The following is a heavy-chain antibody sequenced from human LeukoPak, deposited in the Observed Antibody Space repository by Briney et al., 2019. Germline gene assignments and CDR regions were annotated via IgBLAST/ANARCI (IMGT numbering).Heavy chain of an antibody. CDR3: RVVPGPIDY. CDR2: INPNSGGT. CDR1: GSTFTGYY. J-gene: IGHJ4*02. D-gene: IGHD3-10*01. V-gene: IGHV1-2*02. Sequence: ASVKVSCKASGSTFTGYYMHWVRRAPGQGLEWMGWINPNSGGTNYAQKFQGRVTMTRDTSISTAYMELTRLTSDDTAVYYCRVVPGPIDYWGQGTLVTVSS.